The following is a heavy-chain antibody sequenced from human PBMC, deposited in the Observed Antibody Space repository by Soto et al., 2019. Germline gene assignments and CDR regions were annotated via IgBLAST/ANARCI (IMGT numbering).Heavy chain of an antibody. CDR2: IIPIFGTA. D-gene: IGHD2-15*01. CDR3: ARESRYCSGGSCYFLPGFDY. Sequence: QVQLVQSGAEVKKPGSSVKVSCKASGGTFSSYAISWVRQAPGQGLEWMGGIIPIFGTANYAEKFQGRVTITADETTSTAYMELSSLRTEDTAVYYWARESRYCSGGSCYFLPGFDYWGQGTLVTVSS. V-gene: IGHV1-69*12. J-gene: IGHJ4*02. CDR1: GGTFSSYA.